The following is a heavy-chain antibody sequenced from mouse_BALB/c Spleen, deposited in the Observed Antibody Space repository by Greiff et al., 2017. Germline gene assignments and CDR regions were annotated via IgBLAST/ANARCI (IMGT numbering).Heavy chain of an antibody. D-gene: IGHD4-1*01. Sequence: EVKLVESGGGLVKPGGSLKLSCAASGFTFSDYYMYWVRQTPEKRLEWVATISDGGSYTYYPDSVKGRFTISRDNAKNNLYLQMSSLKSEDTAMYYRARDWESAMDYWGQGTSVTVSS. V-gene: IGHV5-4*02. CDR3: ARDWESAMDY. J-gene: IGHJ4*01. CDR2: ISDGGSYT. CDR1: GFTFSDYY.